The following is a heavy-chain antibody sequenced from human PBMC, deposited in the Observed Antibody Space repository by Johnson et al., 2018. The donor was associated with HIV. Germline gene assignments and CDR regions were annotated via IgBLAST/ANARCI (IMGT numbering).Heavy chain of an antibody. CDR3: ARELRGPDAFDI. Sequence: QVQLVESGGGVVQPGGSLRLSCAASGFTFSSYGMHWVRQAPGKGLEWVAFMRYDGSNKDYADSVKGRFTISRDNSKNTLFLQMNGLKDEDTAIYYCARELRGPDAFDIWGQGTMVTVSS. V-gene: IGHV3-30*02. CDR1: GFTFSSYG. CDR2: MRYDGSNK. J-gene: IGHJ3*02.